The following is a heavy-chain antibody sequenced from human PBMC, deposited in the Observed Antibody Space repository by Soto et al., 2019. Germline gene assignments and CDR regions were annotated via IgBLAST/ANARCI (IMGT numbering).Heavy chain of an antibody. D-gene: IGHD6-13*01. CDR2: ISYDGSNK. J-gene: IGHJ5*02. CDR1: GFTFSHYA. V-gene: IGHV3-30-3*01. CDR3: ARDKSPYSFTWTNILFDP. Sequence: QVQLVESGGGVVQPGRSMTLSCAASGFTFSHYAMHWVRQVPGKGLEWVTFISYDGSNKYYADSVKGRFTVSRENSKNTLYLQMNSLRTADTAVYYCARDKSPYSFTWTNILFDPWGQGTLVTVSS.